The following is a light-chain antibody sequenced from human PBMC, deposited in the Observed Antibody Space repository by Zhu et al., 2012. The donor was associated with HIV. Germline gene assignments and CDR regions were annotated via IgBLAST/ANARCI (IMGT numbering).Light chain of an antibody. V-gene: IGKV1-9*01. Sequence: DIQLTQSPSFLSASVGDRVTITCRASQDISSSLAWYQQEPGKAPRLLIYVASTLQGGVPSRFSGSGSGTEFTLTISDLQPEDFVNYYCQQLSRFPDVTFGQGHDWRLN. J-gene: IGKJ5*01. CDR2: VAS. CDR1: QDISSS. CDR3: QQLSRFPDVT.